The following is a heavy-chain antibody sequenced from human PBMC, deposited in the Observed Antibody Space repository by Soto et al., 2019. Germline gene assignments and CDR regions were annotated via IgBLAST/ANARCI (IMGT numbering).Heavy chain of an antibody. CDR2: IYYSGST. D-gene: IGHD6-6*01. J-gene: IGHJ4*02. Sequence: SETLSLTCTVSGGSISSYYWSWIRQPPGKGLEWIGYIYYSGSTNYNPSLKSRVTISVDTSKNQFSLKLRSVTAADTAVYYCARGTIAARLYYFDYCGQRTLVTVSS. CDR3: ARGTIAARLYYFDY. V-gene: IGHV4-59*01. CDR1: GGSISSYY.